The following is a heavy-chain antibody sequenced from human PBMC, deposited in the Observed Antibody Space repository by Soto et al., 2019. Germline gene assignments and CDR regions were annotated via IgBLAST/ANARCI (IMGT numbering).Heavy chain of an antibody. J-gene: IGHJ4*02. V-gene: IGHV3-23*01. D-gene: IGHD1-26*01. CDR2: ISGSGDRN. CDR1: GFTFSNYP. CDR3: VKGSGIGGDGGHLDY. Sequence: EVPLLESGGGLVQPGGSLRLSCAASGFTFSNYPMTWVRQAPGKGLEWVSAISGSGDRNYYADSVKGRFTISRDNSKHTLDMQMSSLGDADTAVYYCVKGSGIGGDGGHLDYWGQGTLVTVSS.